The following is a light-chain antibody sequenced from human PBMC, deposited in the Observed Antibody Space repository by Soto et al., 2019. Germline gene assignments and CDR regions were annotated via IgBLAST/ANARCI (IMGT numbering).Light chain of an antibody. CDR2: DVS. CDR3: HQYAWSPLT. J-gene: IGKJ5*01. Sequence: IVLTQSPGTLSLSPGEGVTLSCRASQSVPRSYLGWYQQRPGRAPRLLIYDVSNRATGIPDRFSGSESGTEYTLTISRLEPEDFAVYYCHQYAWSPLTFGQGTRLE. V-gene: IGKV3-20*01. CDR1: QSVPRSY.